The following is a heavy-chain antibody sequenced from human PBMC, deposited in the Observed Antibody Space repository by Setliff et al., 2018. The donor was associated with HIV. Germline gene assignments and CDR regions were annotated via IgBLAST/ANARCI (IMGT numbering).Heavy chain of an antibody. Sequence: PSETLSLTRTVSGQFISDGYYWGWIRQPPGKGLEWIGSVYHSGKTYYNPSLKSRVTMSADTSKNQISLMLRSMTAADTAVYYCAKHDFGEGSCFDPWGQGSLVTVSS. CDR3: AKHDFGEGSCFDP. V-gene: IGHV4-38-2*02. D-gene: IGHD3-16*01. CDR2: VYHSGKT. J-gene: IGHJ5*02. CDR1: GQFISDGYY.